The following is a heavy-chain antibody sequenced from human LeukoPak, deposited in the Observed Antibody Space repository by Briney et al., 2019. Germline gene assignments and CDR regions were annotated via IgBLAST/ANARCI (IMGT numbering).Heavy chain of an antibody. D-gene: IGHD2-15*01. Sequence: ASVKVSCKASGGTFSSYAISWVRQAPGQGLEWMGGIIPIFGTANYAQKFQGRVTITADESTSTAYMELSSLRSEDTAVYYCARDVSPRGGNWFDPWGQGTLVTVSS. CDR1: GGTFSSYA. CDR3: ARDVSPRGGNWFDP. CDR2: IIPIFGTA. J-gene: IGHJ5*02. V-gene: IGHV1-69*01.